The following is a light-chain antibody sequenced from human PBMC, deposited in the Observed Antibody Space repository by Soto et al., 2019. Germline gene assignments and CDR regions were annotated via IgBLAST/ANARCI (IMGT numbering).Light chain of an antibody. CDR3: SSHTSSATLYV. CDR2: GVT. Sequence: SVLTQPASVSGSPGQSITISCTGTSSDIGGYNYVSWYQQHPGKAPKLMIYGVTNRPSGVSNRFSGSKSGNTASLTISGLQAEDEADYYCSSHTSSATLYVFGTGTKVTVL. V-gene: IGLV2-14*01. J-gene: IGLJ1*01. CDR1: SSDIGGYNY.